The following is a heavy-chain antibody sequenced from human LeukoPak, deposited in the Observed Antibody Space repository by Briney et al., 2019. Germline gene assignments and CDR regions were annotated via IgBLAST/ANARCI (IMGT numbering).Heavy chain of an antibody. CDR1: GFTFSYNA. CDR2: ISGSGGST. Sequence: LPGGSLRLSCAASGFTFSYNAMSWVRQAPGKGLEWVSAISGSGGSTYYADSVKGRFTVSRDNSKNTLYLQMNSLRAEDTAVYYCAKGVAVASPYYFDYWGQGTLVTVSS. CDR3: AKGVAVASPYYFDY. V-gene: IGHV3-23*01. J-gene: IGHJ4*02. D-gene: IGHD6-19*01.